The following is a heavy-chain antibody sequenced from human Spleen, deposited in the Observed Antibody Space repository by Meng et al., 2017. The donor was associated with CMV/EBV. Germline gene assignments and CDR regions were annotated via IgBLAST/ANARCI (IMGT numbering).Heavy chain of an antibody. CDR3: ARDRVNDYGTNSQAFDI. V-gene: IGHV3-23*01. J-gene: IGHJ3*02. D-gene: IGHD4/OR15-4a*01. CDR2: ISGSGTGT. CDR1: PFTFSIYA. Sequence: GESLKISCAASPFTFSIYAMRWGRQVPGKGLGWVSVISGSGTGTCYAASAMGRFAISRDNSKNTLYLQMNSLRAEDTAVYYCARDRVNDYGTNSQAFDIWGQGTMVTVSS.